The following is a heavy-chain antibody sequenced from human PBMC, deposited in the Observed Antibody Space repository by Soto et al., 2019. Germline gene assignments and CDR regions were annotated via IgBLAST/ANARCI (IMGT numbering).Heavy chain of an antibody. CDR2: INPNSGGT. V-gene: IGHV1-2*02. CDR3: ARGGSGGSDRYYYYGMDV. J-gene: IGHJ6*02. Sequence: ASVKVSCKASGYTFTGYYMHWVRQAPGQGLEWMGWINPNSGGTNYAQKFQGRVTMTRDTSISTAYMELSRLRSDDTAVYYCARGGSGGSDRYYYYGMDVWGQGTTVTVS. D-gene: IGHD5-12*01. CDR1: GYTFTGYY.